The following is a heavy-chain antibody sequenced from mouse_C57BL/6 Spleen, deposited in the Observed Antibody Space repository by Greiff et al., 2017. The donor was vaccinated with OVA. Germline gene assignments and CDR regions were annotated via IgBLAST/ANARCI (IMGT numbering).Heavy chain of an antibody. Sequence: QVTLKVSGPGILQSSQTLSLTCSFSGFSLSTSGMGVSWIRQPSGKGLEWLAHIYWDDDKRSNPSLKSRLTISKDTSRNQVFLKITSVDTADTATYYCARSSYYYGDAMDYWGQGTSVTVSS. J-gene: IGHJ4*01. V-gene: IGHV8-12*01. CDR1: GFSLSTSGMG. CDR3: ARSSYYYGDAMDY. D-gene: IGHD1-1*01. CDR2: IYWDDDK.